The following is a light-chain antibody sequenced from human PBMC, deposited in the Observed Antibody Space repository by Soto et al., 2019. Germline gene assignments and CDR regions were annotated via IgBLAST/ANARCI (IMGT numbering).Light chain of an antibody. V-gene: IGLV2-14*01. J-gene: IGLJ1*01. CDR1: SSDVGAYKY. Sequence: QSVLTQPASVSGSPGQSITISCTGTSSDVGAYKYVSWYQQHPGKAPKLMIYEVSNRPSGVSNRFSGSKSGNTASLTISGLQAEDEADYYCSSYSTMGTYVFGAGTKVTVL. CDR2: EVS. CDR3: SSYSTMGTYV.